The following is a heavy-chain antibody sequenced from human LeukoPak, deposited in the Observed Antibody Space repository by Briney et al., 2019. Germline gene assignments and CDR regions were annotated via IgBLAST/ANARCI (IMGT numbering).Heavy chain of an antibody. CDR2: IIPIFGTA. CDR1: GGTFSSYA. V-gene: IGHV1-69*05. J-gene: IGHJ4*02. D-gene: IGHD3-9*01. Sequence: SVKVSCKASGGTFSSYAISWVRQAPGQGLEWMGGIIPIFGTANYAQKFQGRVMITTDESTSTAYMELSSLRSEDTAVYYCARSSDYDILTGYTFFDYWGQGTLVTVSS. CDR3: ARSSDYDILTGYTFFDY.